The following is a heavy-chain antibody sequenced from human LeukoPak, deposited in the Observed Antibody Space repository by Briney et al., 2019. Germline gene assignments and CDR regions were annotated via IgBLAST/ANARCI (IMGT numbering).Heavy chain of an antibody. V-gene: IGHV1-18*01. CDR2: ISTYNGNT. J-gene: IGHJ6*02. CDR1: GYTFTSYG. CDR3: ARSGYCSGASCYYSYGMDV. D-gene: IGHD2-15*01. Sequence: ASVKVSCKASGYTFTSYGVSWVRQAPGQGLEWMGWISTYNGNTDYAQNFQGRVTVTTDTFTTTAYMELRSLRSDDTAVYYCARSGYCSGASCYYSYGMDVWDQGTTVTVSS.